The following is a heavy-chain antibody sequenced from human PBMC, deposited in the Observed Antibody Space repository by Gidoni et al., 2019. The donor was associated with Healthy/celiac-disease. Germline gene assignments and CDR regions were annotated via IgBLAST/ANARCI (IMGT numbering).Heavy chain of an antibody. Sequence: QVPLQQWGAGLLKPSETLSLTCAVYGGSFSGYYWSWIRQPPGKGLEWIGEINHSGSTNYNPSLKSRVTISVDTSKNQFSLKLSSVTAADTAVYYCARALIAAAGTNWFDPWGQGTLVTVSS. CDR1: GGSFSGYY. V-gene: IGHV4-34*01. CDR2: INHSGST. D-gene: IGHD6-13*01. J-gene: IGHJ5*02. CDR3: ARALIAAAGTNWFDP.